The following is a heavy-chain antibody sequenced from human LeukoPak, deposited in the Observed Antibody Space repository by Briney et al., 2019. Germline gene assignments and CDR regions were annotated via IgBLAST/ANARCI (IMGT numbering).Heavy chain of an antibody. J-gene: IGHJ4*02. CDR2: ISGSGGST. CDR1: GFTFSSYA. D-gene: IGHD6-13*01. V-gene: IGHV3-23*01. Sequence: GGSLRLSCAASGFTFSSYAMSWVRQTPGKGLEWVSAISGSGGSTYYADSVKGRFTISRDNSKNTLYLQMNSLRAEDTAVYYCAKDSEQQLVLCRNWGQGTLVTVSS. CDR3: AKDSEQQLVLCRN.